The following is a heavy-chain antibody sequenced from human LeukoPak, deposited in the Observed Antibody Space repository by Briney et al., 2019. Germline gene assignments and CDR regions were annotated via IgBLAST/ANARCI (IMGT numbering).Heavy chain of an antibody. V-gene: IGHV4-30-4*01. J-gene: IGHJ4*02. CDR1: DDSVSSADYY. CDR2: IFYSGSS. D-gene: IGHD4-17*01. Sequence: PSETLSLTCTVSDDSVSSADYYWSWIRQPPGKGLEWIAYIFYSGSSYYNPSLKSRLTNSIDTSKYQFSLKLNSVTAADTAVYYCARSGYGDLYFDSWGQGALVTVSS. CDR3: ARSGYGDLYFDS.